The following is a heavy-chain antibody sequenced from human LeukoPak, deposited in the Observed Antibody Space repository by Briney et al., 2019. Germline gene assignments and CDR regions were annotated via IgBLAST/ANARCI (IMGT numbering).Heavy chain of an antibody. Sequence: SETLSLTCAVYGGSFSGYYWSWIRQPPGKGLEWIGEINHSGSTNYNPSLKSRVTISVDTSKNQFSLKLSSVTAADTAAYYCARGGGTFNCWGQGTPVTVSS. J-gene: IGHJ4*02. CDR3: ARGGGTFNC. CDR2: INHSGST. CDR1: GGSFSGYY. V-gene: IGHV4-34*01. D-gene: IGHD1-1*01.